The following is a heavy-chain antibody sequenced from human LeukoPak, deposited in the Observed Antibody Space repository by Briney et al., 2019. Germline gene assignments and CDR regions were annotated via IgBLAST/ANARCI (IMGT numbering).Heavy chain of an antibody. V-gene: IGHV3-30-3*01. CDR1: GFTFSSYA. Sequence: HPGGSLRLSCAASGFTFSSYAMSWVRQAPGKGLEWVAVISYDGSNKHYADSVKGRFTISRDNSKNTLYLQMNSLRAEDTAVYYCARSGGPTSFDYWGQGTLVTVSS. CDR3: ARSGGPTSFDY. D-gene: IGHD3-16*01. J-gene: IGHJ4*02. CDR2: ISYDGSNK.